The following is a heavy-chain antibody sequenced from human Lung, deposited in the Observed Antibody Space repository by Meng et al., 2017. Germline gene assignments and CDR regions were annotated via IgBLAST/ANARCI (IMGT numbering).Heavy chain of an antibody. CDR1: GFTFTTYF. V-gene: IGHV1-46*01. D-gene: IGHD3-22*01. CDR3: AREMPMTCYFDQ. Sequence: QVQLVRSGAEVKKPGVSLKLSCETSGFTFTTYFLHWLRQAPGQGLQWMGLLNPNGDVTTYSPRFQGRITLTGDTSTSTLYMELSSLTSDDTAVYYCAREMPMTCYFDQWGQGTLVTVSS. J-gene: IGHJ4*03. CDR2: LNPNGDVT.